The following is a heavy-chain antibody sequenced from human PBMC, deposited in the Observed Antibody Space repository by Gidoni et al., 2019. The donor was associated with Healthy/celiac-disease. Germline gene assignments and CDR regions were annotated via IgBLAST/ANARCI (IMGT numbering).Heavy chain of an antibody. CDR2: IRSKANSYAT. D-gene: IGHD2-2*01. Sequence: EVQLLESGGGLVQPGGSLKLSCAASGFTFCGSAMHWVRQASGKGLEWVGRIRSKANSYATAYAASVKGRFTISRDDSKNTAYLQMNSLKTEDTAVYYCTRHPSSTSFYYYYYGMDVWGQGTTVTVSS. CDR3: TRHPSSTSFYYYYYGMDV. J-gene: IGHJ6*02. CDR1: GFTFCGSA. V-gene: IGHV3-73*01.